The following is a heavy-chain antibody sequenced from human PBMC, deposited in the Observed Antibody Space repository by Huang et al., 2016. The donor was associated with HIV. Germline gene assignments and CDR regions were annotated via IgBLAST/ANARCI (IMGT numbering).Heavy chain of an antibody. J-gene: IGHJ6*02. CDR3: ATKTAAMDI. CDR1: TFRFGAYW. Sequence: VESGGRLVQPGGSIRLSCVGSTFRFGAYWMSWVRQSPGKGVEWVGNIKQDESEKYYVDSVKGRFNISRDNAKKVLFLEMNNVRVEDTATYYCATKTAAMDIWGQGTTVTVS. D-gene: IGHD1-7*01. CDR2: IKQDESEK. V-gene: IGHV3-7*01.